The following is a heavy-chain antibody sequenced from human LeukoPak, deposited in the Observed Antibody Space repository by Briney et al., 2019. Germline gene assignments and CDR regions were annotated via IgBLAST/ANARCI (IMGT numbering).Heavy chain of an antibody. CDR3: ARGGSALSPFDY. CDR1: GYTFTSYG. Sequence: ASVKVSCKASGYTFTSYGISWVRQAPGQGLEWMGWINPNSGGTNYAQKFQGRVTMTRDTSISTAYMELSRLRSDDTAVYYCARGGSALSPFDYWGQGTLVTVSS. V-gene: IGHV1-2*02. D-gene: IGHD2-15*01. CDR2: INPNSGGT. J-gene: IGHJ4*02.